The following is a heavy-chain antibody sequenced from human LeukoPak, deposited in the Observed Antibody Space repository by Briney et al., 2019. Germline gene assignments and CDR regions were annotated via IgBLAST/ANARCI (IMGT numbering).Heavy chain of an antibody. CDR3: ARDFPQRYYYGSGSLSDY. J-gene: IGHJ4*02. CDR2: INPNSGGT. Sequence: ALVKVSCKASGYTFTGYYMHWVRQAPGQGLEWMGRINPNSGGTNYAQKFQGRVTMTRDTSISTAYMELSRLRSDDTAVYYCARDFPQRYYYGSGSLSDYWGQGTLVTVSS. CDR1: GYTFTGYY. D-gene: IGHD3-10*01. V-gene: IGHV1-2*06.